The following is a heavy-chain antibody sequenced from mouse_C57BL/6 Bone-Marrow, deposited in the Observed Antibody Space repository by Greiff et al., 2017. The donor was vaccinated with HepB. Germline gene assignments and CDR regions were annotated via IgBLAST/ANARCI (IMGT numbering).Heavy chain of an antibody. Sequence: DVMLVESGGGLVKPGGSLKLSCAASGFTFSSYAMSWVRQTPEKRLEWVATISDGGSYTYYPDNVKGRFTISRDNAKNNLYLQMSHLKSEDTAMYYCARAYDYDRFAYWGQGTLVTVSA. J-gene: IGHJ3*01. CDR3: ARAYDYDRFAY. CDR2: ISDGGSYT. CDR1: GFTFSSYA. V-gene: IGHV5-4*03. D-gene: IGHD2-4*01.